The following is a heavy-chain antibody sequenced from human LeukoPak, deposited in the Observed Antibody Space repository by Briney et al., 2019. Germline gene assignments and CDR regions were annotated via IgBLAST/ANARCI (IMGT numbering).Heavy chain of an antibody. CDR1: GDSVSSNSAA. V-gene: IGHV6-1*01. J-gene: IGHJ4*02. CDR2: TYYRSKWYN. CDR3: ARDLYDYVWGSYRD. Sequence: TSQTLSLTCALSGDSVSSNSAAWNWIRQSPSRGLEWLGRTYYRSKWYNDYAVSVKSRITINPDTSKNQFSLQLNSVTPEDTAVYYCARDLYDYVWGSYRDWGQGTLVTVSS. D-gene: IGHD3-16*02.